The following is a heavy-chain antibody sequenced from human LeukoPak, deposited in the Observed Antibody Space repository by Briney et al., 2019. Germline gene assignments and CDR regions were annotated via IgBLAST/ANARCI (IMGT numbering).Heavy chain of an antibody. CDR2: ISAYNGNT. CDR3: ARDSLEYTTSSAAY. V-gene: IGHV1-18*01. CDR1: GYTFTSYG. D-gene: IGHD6-13*01. J-gene: IGHJ4*02. Sequence: GASVKVSCKASGYTFTSYGISWVRQAPGQGLEWMGWISAYNGNTNYAQKLQGRVTMTTDTSTSTAYMELRSLRSDDTAVYYCARDSLEYTTSSAAYWGQGALVTVSS.